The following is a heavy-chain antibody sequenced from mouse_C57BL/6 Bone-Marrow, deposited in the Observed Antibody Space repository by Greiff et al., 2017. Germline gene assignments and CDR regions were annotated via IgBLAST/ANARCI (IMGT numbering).Heavy chain of an antibody. Sequence: EVHLVESGPGLVKPSQSLSLTCSVTGYSITSGYYWNWIRQFPGNKLEWMGYISYDGSNNYNPSLKNRISITRDTSKNQFFLKLNSVTTEDTATYYCGYYGSSSFAYWGQGTLVTVSA. J-gene: IGHJ3*01. CDR2: ISYDGSN. CDR3: GYYGSSSFAY. CDR1: GYSITSGYY. D-gene: IGHD1-1*01. V-gene: IGHV3-6*01.